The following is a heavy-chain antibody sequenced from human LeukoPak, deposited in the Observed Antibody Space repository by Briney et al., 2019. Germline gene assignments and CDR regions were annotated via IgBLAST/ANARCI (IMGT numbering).Heavy chain of an antibody. Sequence: GGSLRLSCAASEFTFSVYWIYWVRQAPGKGLVWVSRVSGDGNRSTYADSVKGRFTISRDNAKNTVYLQMNSLRAEGRAVYYCARTYCGGDCYGYFQHWGQSTLVTVSS. J-gene: IGHJ1*01. V-gene: IGHV3-74*01. CDR1: EFTFSVYW. CDR3: ARTYCGGDCYGYFQH. CDR2: VSGDGNRS. D-gene: IGHD2-21*02.